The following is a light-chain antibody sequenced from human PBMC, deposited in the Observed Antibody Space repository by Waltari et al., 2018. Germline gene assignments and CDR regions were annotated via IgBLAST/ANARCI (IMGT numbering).Light chain of an antibody. CDR3: ASWDDTLNGQV. CDR2: SNV. CDR1: YSNLGSNP. Sequence: QSVLTQPPSASGTPGQRVTISCSGTYSNLGSNPVNWYQQVPGAAPKLLLYSNVRSPSSVPDRFSGSKSGTSASLVISGLQSGDEAFYHCASWDDTLNGQVFGGGTKLTVL. J-gene: IGLJ3*02. V-gene: IGLV1-44*01.